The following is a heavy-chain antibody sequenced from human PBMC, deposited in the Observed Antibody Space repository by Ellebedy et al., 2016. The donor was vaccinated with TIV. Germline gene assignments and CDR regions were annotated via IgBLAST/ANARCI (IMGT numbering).Heavy chain of an antibody. Sequence: MPSETLSLTCTVSGGSISSYYWSWIRQPPGKGLEWLGYIYYSGSTNYNPSLKSRVTISVDTSKNQFSLKLSSVTAADTAVYYCARSGPEEFPFDPWGQGTLVTVSS. CDR1: GGSISSYY. D-gene: IGHD5-12*01. CDR3: ARSGPEEFPFDP. J-gene: IGHJ5*02. CDR2: IYYSGST. V-gene: IGHV4-59*01.